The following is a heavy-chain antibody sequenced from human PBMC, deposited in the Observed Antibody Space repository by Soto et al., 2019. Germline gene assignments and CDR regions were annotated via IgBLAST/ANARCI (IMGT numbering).Heavy chain of an antibody. V-gene: IGHV4-4*02. CDR1: GISISSTNW. J-gene: IGHJ4*02. CDR2: IYQSGST. Sequence: QVQLQESGPGLVKPSGTLSLTCAVSGISISSTNWWSWVRQPPGKGLEWIGEIYQSGSTNYNPSLKSRVTISVAKSKNQFSLKLSSVTAADTAVYYCARAYNSGWYVDYWGQGTLVTVSS. D-gene: IGHD6-19*01. CDR3: ARAYNSGWYVDY.